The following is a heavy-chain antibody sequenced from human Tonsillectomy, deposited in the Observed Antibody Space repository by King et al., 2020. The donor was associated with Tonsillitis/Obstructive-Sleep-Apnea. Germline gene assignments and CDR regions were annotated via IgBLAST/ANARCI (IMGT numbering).Heavy chain of an antibody. CDR1: GGSFSGYY. V-gene: IGHV4-34*01. D-gene: IGHD2-2*01. CDR2: INHSGST. Sequence: VQLQQWGAGLLKPSETLSLTCAVYGGSFSGYYWSWIRQPPGKGLEWIGEINHSGSTNYNPSLKSRVTISVDTSKNQFSLKLSSVTAADTAVYYCARGYIGVVPAANYYYYYMDVWGKGTTVTVSS. J-gene: IGHJ6*03. CDR3: ARGYIGVVPAANYYYYYMDV.